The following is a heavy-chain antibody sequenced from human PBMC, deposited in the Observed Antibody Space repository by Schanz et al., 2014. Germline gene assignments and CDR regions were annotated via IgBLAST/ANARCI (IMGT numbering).Heavy chain of an antibody. J-gene: IGHJ4*02. D-gene: IGHD3-22*01. V-gene: IGHV3-30*18. CDR2: ISYHGSER. Sequence: VQVVESGGGFVQPGGSLRLSCAGSGFSFSDYGMHWVRQAPGRGLEWVAVISYHGSERYYADSVKGRFTISRDNSKNTLYLQMNSLRTEDTAVYFCAKSYDTSGYSGFDYWGQGTLVTVSS. CDR3: AKSYDTSGYSGFDY. CDR1: GFSFSDYG.